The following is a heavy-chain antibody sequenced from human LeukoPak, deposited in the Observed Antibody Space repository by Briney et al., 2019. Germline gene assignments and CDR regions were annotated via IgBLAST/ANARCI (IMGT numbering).Heavy chain of an antibody. D-gene: IGHD1-26*01. Sequence: GGSLRLSCTASGFTFSSYTMSWVRQAPGKGLEWVSAIHNGGGTTSYADSVKGRFTISRDNSKNTLYLQMNSLRAEDTAVYYCGVGYSGNHHNYWGQGTLVTVSS. J-gene: IGHJ4*02. CDR2: IHNGGGTT. CDR1: GFTFSSYT. CDR3: GVGYSGNHHNY. V-gene: IGHV3-23*01.